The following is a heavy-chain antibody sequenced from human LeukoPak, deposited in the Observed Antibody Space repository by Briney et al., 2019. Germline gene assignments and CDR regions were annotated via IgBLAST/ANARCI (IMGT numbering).Heavy chain of an antibody. Sequence: ASVKVSCKASGYTFTSSDINWVRQATGLGLEWMGWMNPDSGNTGYAQKFQGRVTMTRNTSITTAYTELSSLRSEDTAVYYCARRWRGPVDYWGQGTLVTVSS. CDR3: ARRWRGPVDY. V-gene: IGHV1-8*01. CDR2: MNPDSGNT. CDR1: GYTFTSSD. D-gene: IGHD4-23*01. J-gene: IGHJ4*02.